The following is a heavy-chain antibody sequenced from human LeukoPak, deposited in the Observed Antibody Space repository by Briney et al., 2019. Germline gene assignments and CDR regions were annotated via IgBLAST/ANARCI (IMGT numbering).Heavy chain of an antibody. V-gene: IGHV3-74*01. CDR2: INSDGSST. CDR1: GFTVSSYW. J-gene: IGHJ5*01. Sequence: GGSLRLSCAASGFTVSSYWMHWVRQAPGKGLVWVSRINSDGSSTSYADSVKGRFTISRDNAKNSLYLQMNSLRAEDTAMYYCARDFKYYYESSGPLTDSWGQGTLVTVSS. D-gene: IGHD3-22*01. CDR3: ARDFKYYYESSGPLTDS.